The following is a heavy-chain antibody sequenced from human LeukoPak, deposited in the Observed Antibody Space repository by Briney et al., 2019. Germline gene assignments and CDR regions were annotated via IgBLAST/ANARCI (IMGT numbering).Heavy chain of an antibody. Sequence: SETLSLTCAVYGGSLSGYYWSWIRQPPGKGLEWIGEINHSGSTNYNPSLKSRVTISVDTSKNQLSLKLSYMTAADTAVYYCARQWLVSPLFDYWGQGTLVTVSS. CDR1: GGSLSGYY. D-gene: IGHD6-19*01. CDR3: ARQWLVSPLFDY. CDR2: INHSGST. J-gene: IGHJ4*02. V-gene: IGHV4-34*01.